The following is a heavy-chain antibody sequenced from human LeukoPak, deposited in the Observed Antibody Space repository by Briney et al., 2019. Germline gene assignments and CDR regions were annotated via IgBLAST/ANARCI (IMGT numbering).Heavy chain of an antibody. D-gene: IGHD2-2*01. V-gene: IGHV4-31*03. CDR2: IYYSGST. CDR1: GGSISSGGYY. CDR3: ARGSSTSLTYYYYMDV. J-gene: IGHJ6*03. Sequence: SETLSLTCTVSGGSISSGGYYWSWIRQHPGRGLEWLGYIYYSGSTYYNPSLKSRVTISVDTSKNQFSLKLSSVTAADTAVYYCARGSSTSLTYYYYMDVWGKGTTVTVSS.